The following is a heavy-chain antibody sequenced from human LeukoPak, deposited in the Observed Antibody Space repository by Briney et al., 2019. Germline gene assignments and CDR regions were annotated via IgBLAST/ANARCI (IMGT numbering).Heavy chain of an antibody. J-gene: IGHJ5*01. CDR1: GCIFTSYW. D-gene: IGHD5-24*01. V-gene: IGHV5-51*01. Sequence: GASLKISCQCLGCIFTSYWIGWVRQVPGKGLEWMGTIYPGDSDTRYSPSFQGQVTISADKSINTAYLQWSSLKASDSAMYYCARRHDNSEWFESWGQGALVTVSS. CDR2: IYPGDSDT. CDR3: ARRHDNSEWFES.